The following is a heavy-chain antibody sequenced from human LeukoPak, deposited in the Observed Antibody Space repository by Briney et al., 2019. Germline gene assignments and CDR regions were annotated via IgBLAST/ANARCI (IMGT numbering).Heavy chain of an antibody. V-gene: IGHV3-23*01. Sequence: GGSLRLSCVASGFTFSSYAMTWVRQAPGKGLEWVSGISGSGGSTYYADSVKGRFTISRDNSKNTLYLQMNSLRAEDTAVYYCAKCPQRVLWFGEGGYFDYWGQGTLVTVSS. CDR1: GFTFSSYA. CDR3: AKCPQRVLWFGEGGYFDY. J-gene: IGHJ4*02. D-gene: IGHD3-10*01. CDR2: ISGSGGST.